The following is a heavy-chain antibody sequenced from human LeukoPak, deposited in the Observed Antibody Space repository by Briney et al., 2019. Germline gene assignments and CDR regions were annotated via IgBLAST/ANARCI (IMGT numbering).Heavy chain of an antibody. CDR2: INPSGGST. V-gene: IGHV1-46*01. J-gene: IGHJ6*03. CDR3: ARDYPYYDFWSGYKNYYYMDV. D-gene: IGHD3-3*01. CDR1: GYTFTSYY. Sequence: ASVTVSCKASGYTFTSYYMHWVRQAPGQGLEWMGIINPSGGSTSYAQKFQGRVTMTRDMSTSTVYMELSSLRSEDTAVYYCARDYPYYDFWSGYKNYYYMDVWGKGTTVTVSS.